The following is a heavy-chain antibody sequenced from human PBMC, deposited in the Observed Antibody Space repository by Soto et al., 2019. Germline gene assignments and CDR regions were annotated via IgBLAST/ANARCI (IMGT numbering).Heavy chain of an antibody. CDR1: GGSISSYY. J-gene: IGHJ4*02. CDR3: ARGNWNQNAGGFDY. Sequence: QVQLQESGPGLVKPSETLSLTCTVSGGSISSYYWGWIRQPPGKGLEWIGYIYYSGSTNYNPSLKSRVTISVDTSKNQFSLKLSSVTAADTAVYYCARGNWNQNAGGFDYWGQGTLVTVSS. D-gene: IGHD1-1*01. V-gene: IGHV4-59*01. CDR2: IYYSGST.